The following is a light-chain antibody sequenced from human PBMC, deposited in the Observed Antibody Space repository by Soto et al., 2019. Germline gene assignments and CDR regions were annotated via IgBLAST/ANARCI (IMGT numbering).Light chain of an antibody. V-gene: IGLV2-23*01. CDR3: CSYAGSSTPXX. Sequence: QSVLTQPASVSGSPGQSITISCTGTSSDVGSYNLVSWYQQHPGKTPKLMIYEGSKRPSGVSNRFSGSKSGNTASLTISGLQDEDEADYYCCSYAGSSTPXXXXTXTKVXVL. CDR2: EGS. CDR1: SSDVGSYNL. J-gene: IGLJ1*01.